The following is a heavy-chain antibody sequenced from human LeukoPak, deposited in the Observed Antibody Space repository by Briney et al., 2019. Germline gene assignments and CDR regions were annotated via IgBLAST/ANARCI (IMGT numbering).Heavy chain of an antibody. V-gene: IGHV3-23*01. CDR3: AKDVHYDILTGYYSDY. CDR2: VSGSGGST. Sequence: PGGSLRLSCEVSGFSFGAYEMNWVRQAPGKGLEWVSAVSGSGGSTYYADSVKGRFTISRDNSKNTLYLQMNSLRAEDTAVYYCAKDVHYDILTGYYSDYWGQGTLVTVSS. CDR1: GFSFGAYE. D-gene: IGHD3-9*01. J-gene: IGHJ4*02.